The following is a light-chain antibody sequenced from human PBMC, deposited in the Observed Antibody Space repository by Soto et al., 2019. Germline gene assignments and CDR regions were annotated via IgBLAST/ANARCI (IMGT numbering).Light chain of an antibody. Sequence: IVLTQSPCTLSLSPGERATLSCRASQSVSSSYLAWYQQKPGQAPRLLMYGASSRATGIPDRFSGSGSGTDFTLTISRLEPEDFAVYYCQQYGSSRWTFGQGTKV. CDR1: QSVSSSY. CDR3: QQYGSSRWT. V-gene: IGKV3-20*01. CDR2: GAS. J-gene: IGKJ1*01.